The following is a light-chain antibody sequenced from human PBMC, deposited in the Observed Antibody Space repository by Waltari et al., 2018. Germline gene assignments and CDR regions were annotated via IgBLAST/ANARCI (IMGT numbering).Light chain of an antibody. Sequence: DIVMTQSPDSLAVSLGERATTNCKSSQSVLYSSNNKNCLAWYQQKPGQPPKLLIYWASTRESGVPDRFSGSGSETDFTLTVSSLQAEDVAVYYCQQYYSTPTFGQGTKLEIK. CDR3: QQYYSTPT. CDR2: WAS. CDR1: QSVLYSSNNKNC. V-gene: IGKV4-1*01. J-gene: IGKJ2*01.